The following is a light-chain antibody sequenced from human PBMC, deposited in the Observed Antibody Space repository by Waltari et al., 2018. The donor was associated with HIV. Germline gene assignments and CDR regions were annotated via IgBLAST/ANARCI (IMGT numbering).Light chain of an antibody. CDR1: TSNLANNY. J-gene: IGLJ2*01. CDR3: GTWDNSLSGVV. V-gene: IGLV1-51*02. CDR2: ENN. Sequence: QSVLTQPPSVSAAPGQKVTMSCSGGTSNLANNYVSWYQQLPGTAPKVLIYENNKRPSGIPDRFSGSKSGTSATLGITGLQTGDEADYYCGTWDNSLSGVVFGGGTKLTV.